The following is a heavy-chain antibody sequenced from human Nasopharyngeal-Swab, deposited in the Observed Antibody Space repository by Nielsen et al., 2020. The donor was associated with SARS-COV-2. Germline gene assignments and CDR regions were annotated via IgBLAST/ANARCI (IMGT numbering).Heavy chain of an antibody. CDR3: AKGAAAGTEPHDY. CDR2: IKQDGSEK. D-gene: IGHD6-13*01. J-gene: IGHJ4*02. CDR1: GFTFSSYW. V-gene: IGHV3-7*05. Sequence: GESLKISCAASGFTFSSYWMSWVRQAPGKGLEWVANIKQDGSEKYYVDSLKGRFTISRDNAKNSLYLQMNSLRAEDTAVYYCAKGAAAGTEPHDYWGQGTLVTVSS.